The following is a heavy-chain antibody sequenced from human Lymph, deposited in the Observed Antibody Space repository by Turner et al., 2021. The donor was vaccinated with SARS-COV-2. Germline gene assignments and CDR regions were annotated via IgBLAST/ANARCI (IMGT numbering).Heavy chain of an antibody. D-gene: IGHD2-15*01. CDR2: INPSGEST. CDR1: GYTFTSYY. J-gene: IGHJ4*02. V-gene: IGHV1-46*01. CDR3: ARVGPGGFDY. Sequence: QVQLVQSGAEVTKPGASVKVSCKASGYTFTSYYMHWVRQAPGQGLEWTGIINPSGESTSYAKKFQGRVTMTRDTSTSTVYMELSSLRSEDTAVYYCARVGPGGFDYWGQGTPVTVSS.